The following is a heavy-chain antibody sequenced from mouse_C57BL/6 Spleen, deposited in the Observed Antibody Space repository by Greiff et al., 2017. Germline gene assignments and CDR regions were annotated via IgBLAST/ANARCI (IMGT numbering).Heavy chain of an antibody. J-gene: IGHJ1*03. CDR2: INPNYGTT. V-gene: IGHV1-39*01. CDR1: GYSFTDYN. CDR3: ATGLTTVVARYFDV. D-gene: IGHD1-1*01. Sequence: EVQLQQSGPELVKPGASVKISCKASGYSFTDYNMNWVKQSNGKSLEWIGVINPNYGTTSYNQKFKGKATLTVDKSSSTAYMQLNSLTSEDSAVYYCATGLTTVVARYFDVWGTGTTVTVSS.